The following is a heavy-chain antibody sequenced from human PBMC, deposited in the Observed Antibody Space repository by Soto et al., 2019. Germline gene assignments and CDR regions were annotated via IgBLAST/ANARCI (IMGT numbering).Heavy chain of an antibody. J-gene: IGHJ6*02. CDR2: INPNSGGT. D-gene: IGHD1-1*01. CDR3: AREMTEGRPEWPNELDPLGAYGMAV. Sequence: ASVKVSCKASGYTFTGYYMHWVRQAPGQGLEWMGWINPNSGGTNYAQKFQGWVTMTRDTSISTAYMELSRLRSDDTAVYYCAREMTEGRPEWPNELDPLGAYGMAVCGQGTTVTVSS. CDR1: GYTFTGYY. V-gene: IGHV1-2*04.